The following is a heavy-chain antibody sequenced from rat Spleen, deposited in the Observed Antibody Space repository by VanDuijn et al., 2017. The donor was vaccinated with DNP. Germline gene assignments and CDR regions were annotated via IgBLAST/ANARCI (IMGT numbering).Heavy chain of an antibody. CDR2: ISTSGGST. CDR3: VRPVRFYSGPFDS. Sequence: EVQLVESGGDLVQPGRSLILSCVASGFTFNNYWMAWIRQVPGKGLEWVATISTSGGSTFYRHSVKGRFTISRDNAESTLYLQMNSLQSEDTAIYHCVRPVRFYSGPFDSWGRGLMVTVSS. CDR1: GFTFNNYW. D-gene: IGHD1-1*01. V-gene: IGHV5-31*01. J-gene: IGHJ2*01.